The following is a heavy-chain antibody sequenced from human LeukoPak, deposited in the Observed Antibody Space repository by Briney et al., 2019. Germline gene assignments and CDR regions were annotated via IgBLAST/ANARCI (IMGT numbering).Heavy chain of an antibody. V-gene: IGHV3-33*01. CDR2: IWYDGSNK. Sequence: GGSLRLSCAASGFTFSSYGMHWVRQAPGKGLEWVAVIWYDGSNKYYADSVKGRFTISRDNSKNTLYLQMSSLRAEDTAVYYCARDNSRTAAAGSGGLFDYWGQGTLVTVSS. D-gene: IGHD6-13*01. CDR3: ARDNSRTAAAGSGGLFDY. J-gene: IGHJ4*02. CDR1: GFTFSSYG.